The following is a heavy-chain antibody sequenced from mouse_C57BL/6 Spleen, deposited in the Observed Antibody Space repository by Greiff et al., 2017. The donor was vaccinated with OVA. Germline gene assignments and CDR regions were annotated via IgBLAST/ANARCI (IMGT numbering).Heavy chain of an antibody. CDR3: ARGDYDWYFDV. J-gene: IGHJ1*03. Sequence: EVQGVESGGGLVKPGGSLKLSCAASGFTFSSYAMSWVRQTPEKRLEWVATISDGGSYTYYPDNVKGRFTISRDNAKNNLYLHMSHLKYEDRAMYYCARGDYDWYFDVWGTGTTVTVSS. D-gene: IGHD2-4*01. CDR1: GFTFSSYA. V-gene: IGHV5-4*01. CDR2: ISDGGSYT.